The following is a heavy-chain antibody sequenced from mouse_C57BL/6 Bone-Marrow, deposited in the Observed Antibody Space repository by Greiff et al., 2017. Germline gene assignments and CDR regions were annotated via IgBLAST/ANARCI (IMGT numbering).Heavy chain of an antibody. CDR3: ARMSNYYAMDY. J-gene: IGHJ4*01. V-gene: IGHV1-55*01. Sequence: QVQLQQPGAELVKPGASVKMSCKASGYTFTSYWITWVKQRPGQGLEWIGDIYPGSGSTNYNEKFKSKATLTADKSSSTAYMQLSSLTYEDSAVYYCARMSNYYAMDYWGQGTSVTVSS. D-gene: IGHD2-5*01. CDR2: IYPGSGST. CDR1: GYTFTSYW.